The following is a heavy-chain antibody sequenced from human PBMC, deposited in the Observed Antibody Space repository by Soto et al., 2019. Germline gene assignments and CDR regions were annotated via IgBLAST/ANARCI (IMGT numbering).Heavy chain of an antibody. J-gene: IGHJ5*02. CDR1: GGSISSGGYY. D-gene: IGHD3-22*01. V-gene: IGHV4-31*03. Sequence: SETLSLTCTVSGGSISSGGYYWSWIRQHPGKGLEWIGYIYYSGSTYYNPSLKSRATISVDTSKNQFSLKLSSVTAADTAVYYCARVNYYDSSGYASNWFDPWGQGTLVTVSS. CDR3: ARVNYYDSSGYASNWFDP. CDR2: IYYSGST.